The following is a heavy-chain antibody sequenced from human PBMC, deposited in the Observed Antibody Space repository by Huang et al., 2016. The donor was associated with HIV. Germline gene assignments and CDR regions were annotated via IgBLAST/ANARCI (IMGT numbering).Heavy chain of an antibody. V-gene: IGHV4-34*01. D-gene: IGHD6-19*01. CDR2: VNHGGST. J-gene: IGHJ2*01. Sequence: QVQLYQWGAGPLRPSEPLSLTCGVSGGSLHGYYWNWLGQSPGRGLEWIGEVNHGGSTKYNPSLNSRVTISVDTSKIHFSLNLTSVTATDTADYYCATSRSGSGWFLDIWGRGTLVSVS. CDR3: ATSRSGSGWFLDI. CDR1: GGSLHGYY.